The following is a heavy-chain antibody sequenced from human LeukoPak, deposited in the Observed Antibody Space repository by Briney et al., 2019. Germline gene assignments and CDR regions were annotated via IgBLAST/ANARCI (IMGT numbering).Heavy chain of an antibody. J-gene: IGHJ4*02. CDR1: GFTFSSYS. D-gene: IGHD3-3*01. CDR2: IYSGGST. V-gene: IGHV3-53*01. Sequence: PGGSLRLSCAASGFTFSSYSMNWVRQAPGKGLEWVSVIYSGGSTYYADSVKGRFTISRDNSKNTLYLQMNSLRAEDTAVYYCATYYDPNYWGQGTLVTVSS. CDR3: ATYYDPNY.